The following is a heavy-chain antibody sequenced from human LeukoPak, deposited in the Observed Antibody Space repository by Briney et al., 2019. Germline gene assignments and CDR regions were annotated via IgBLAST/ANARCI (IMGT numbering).Heavy chain of an antibody. V-gene: IGHV3-21*01. CDR2: ISSGNSYI. CDR3: GRLRAAQTYDY. D-gene: IGHD6-13*01. J-gene: IGHJ4*02. CDR1: GFTFSRYS. Sequence: PGGSLRLSCAASGFTFSRYSMNWVRQAPGKGLEWVSYISSGNSYIYYADSVKGRFTVSRDNAKNSLYLQMNSLSAEDTAVYYCGRLRAAQTYDYWGQGTLVTVSS.